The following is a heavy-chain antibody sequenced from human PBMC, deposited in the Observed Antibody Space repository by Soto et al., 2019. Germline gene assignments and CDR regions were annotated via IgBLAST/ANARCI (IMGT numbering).Heavy chain of an antibody. CDR1: GYSITRSY. Sequence: PSEILSLACSVSGYSITRSYWGWIRQSPGKGAEWIASIYHGGTTFYNPSLKSRITIPVETSNNQFSLKLTSMTAADTAVYYCARAHVMVVAGSPFDYWGHGTLVTVS. CDR3: ARAHVMVVAGSPFDY. CDR2: IYHGGTT. V-gene: IGHV4-38-2*02. J-gene: IGHJ4*01. D-gene: IGHD6-19*01.